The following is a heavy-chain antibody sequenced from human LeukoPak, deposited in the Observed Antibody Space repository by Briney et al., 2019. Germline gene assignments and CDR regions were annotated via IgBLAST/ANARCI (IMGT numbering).Heavy chain of an antibody. CDR1: GFTFSTYS. CDR2: ISSSSSTI. D-gene: IGHD4-11*01. V-gene: IGHV3-48*01. CDR3: ARDSYSKNDY. Sequence: GGSLRLSCAASGFTFSTYSMTWVRQAPGKGLEWVSYISSSSSTIYYGGSVNGRFTVSRDNAKNSLYLQMNSLRAEDTAVYFCARDSYSKNDYWGQGTLVTVSS. J-gene: IGHJ4*02.